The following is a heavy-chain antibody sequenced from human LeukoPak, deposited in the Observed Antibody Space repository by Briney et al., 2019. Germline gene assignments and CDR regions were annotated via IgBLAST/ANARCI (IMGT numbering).Heavy chain of an antibody. J-gene: IGHJ5*02. CDR2: FDPEDGET. V-gene: IGHV1-24*01. CDR3: ARSLQEAYYDFWSGHSPRPFDP. Sequence: ASVKVSCKVSGYTLTELSMHWVRQAPGKGLEWMGGFDPEDGETIYAQKFQGRVTVTRNTSISTAYMELSSLRSEDTAVYYCARSLQEAYYDFWSGHSPRPFDPWGQGTLVTVSS. D-gene: IGHD3-3*01. CDR1: GYTLTELS.